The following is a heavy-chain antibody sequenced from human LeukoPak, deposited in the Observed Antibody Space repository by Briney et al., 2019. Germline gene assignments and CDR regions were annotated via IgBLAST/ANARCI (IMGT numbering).Heavy chain of an antibody. V-gene: IGHV4-61*01. J-gene: IGHJ4*01. CDR1: GGSVSSGPYY. CDR2: IYSSGTT. CDR3: VRELWLGDSHYFDY. Sequence: SETLSLTCTVSGGSVSSGPYYWSWIRQPPAKGLEWIGQIYSSGTTKYNPSLKSRVTISVDMSKNQLSLKVRSVTAADTAVYYCVRELWLGDSHYFDYWGHGIRVTVSS. D-gene: IGHD2-21*01.